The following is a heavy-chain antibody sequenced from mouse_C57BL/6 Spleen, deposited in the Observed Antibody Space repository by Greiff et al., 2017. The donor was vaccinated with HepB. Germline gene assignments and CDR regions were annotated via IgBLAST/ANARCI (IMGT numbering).Heavy chain of an antibody. V-gene: IGHV5-4*03. CDR1: GFTFSSYA. Sequence: EVMLVESGGGLVKPGGSLKLSCAASGFTFSSYAMSWVRQTREKRLEWVATISDGGSYTHYPDNVKGRVTISRDNAKNNLYLQMSHLKSEDTAMYYCARLNYYGSSRDYWGQGTTLTVSS. CDR2: ISDGGSYT. J-gene: IGHJ2*01. CDR3: ARLNYYGSSRDY. D-gene: IGHD1-1*01.